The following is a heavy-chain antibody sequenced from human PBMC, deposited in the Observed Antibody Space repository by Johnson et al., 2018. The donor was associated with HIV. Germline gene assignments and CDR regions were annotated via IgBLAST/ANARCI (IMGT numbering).Heavy chain of an antibody. CDR3: ARVKSYGNWGSRKGGRESRAAFDI. CDR1: GFTFSSYG. Sequence: QVQLVESGGGLVQPGGSLRLSCAVSGFTFSSYGMHWVRQAPGKGLEWVAFIRYDGSNKYYADSVKGRFTISRDNSKNTLYLQMNSLRAEDTTVYYCARVKSYGNWGSRKGGRESRAAFDIWGQGTMVTVSS. V-gene: IGHV3-30*02. D-gene: IGHD7-27*01. CDR2: IRYDGSNK. J-gene: IGHJ3*02.